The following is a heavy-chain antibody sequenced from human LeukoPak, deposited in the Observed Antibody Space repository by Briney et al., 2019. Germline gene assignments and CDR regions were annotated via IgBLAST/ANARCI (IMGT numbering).Heavy chain of an antibody. CDR3: ARANWNYYAWFDP. J-gene: IGHJ5*02. CDR1: GYTFTGYY. Sequence: ASVKVSCKASGYTFTGYYMHWVRQAPGQGLEWMGWINPNSGGTNYAQKFQGRVTMTRDTSISTAYMELSRLRSDDTAVYYCARANWNYYAWFDPWGQGTLVTVSS. D-gene: IGHD1-7*01. V-gene: IGHV1-2*02. CDR2: INPNSGGT.